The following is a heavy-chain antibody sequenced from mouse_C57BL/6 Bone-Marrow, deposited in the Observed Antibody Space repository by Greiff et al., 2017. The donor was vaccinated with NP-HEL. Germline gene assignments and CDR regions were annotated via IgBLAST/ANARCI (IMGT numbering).Heavy chain of an antibody. V-gene: IGHV5-4*01. CDR3: AREGVITTPLRYFDV. CDR1: GFTFSSYA. D-gene: IGHD1-1*01. Sequence: EVNVVESGGGLVKPGGSLKLSCAASGFTFSSYAMSWVRQPPEKRLEWVATISDGGSYTYYPDNVKGRFTISRDNANNNLYLQMSHLKSEDTAMYYCAREGVITTPLRYFDVWGTGTTVTVSS. CDR2: ISDGGSYT. J-gene: IGHJ1*03.